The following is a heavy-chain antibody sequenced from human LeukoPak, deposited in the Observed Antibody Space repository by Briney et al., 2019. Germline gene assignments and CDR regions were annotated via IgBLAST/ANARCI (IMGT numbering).Heavy chain of an antibody. Sequence: PSETLSPTCTVSGGSISSGVYYWSWIRQPPGKGLEWIGYISHSGTTYYNPSLKSRVTISVDRSKNQFSLKMSSVTAADTAVYYCARGDGYAAVAYWGQGTLVTVSS. V-gene: IGHV4-30-2*01. CDR2: ISHSGTT. D-gene: IGHD2-15*01. CDR3: ARGDGYAAVAY. J-gene: IGHJ4*02. CDR1: GGSISSGVYY.